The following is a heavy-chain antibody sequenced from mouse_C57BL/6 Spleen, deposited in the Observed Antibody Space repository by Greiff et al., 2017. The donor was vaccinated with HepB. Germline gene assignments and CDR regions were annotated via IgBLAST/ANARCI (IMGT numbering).Heavy chain of an antibody. CDR3: ARREGSSLGMDY. J-gene: IGHJ4*01. Sequence: VQLQQSGAELARPGASVKLSCKASGYTFTSYGISWVKQRTGQGLEWIGEIYPRSGNTYYNEKFKGKATLTADKSSSTAYMELRSLTSEDSAVYFCARREGSSLGMDYWGQGTSVTVSS. V-gene: IGHV1-81*01. CDR2: IYPRSGNT. D-gene: IGHD1-1*01. CDR1: GYTFTSYG.